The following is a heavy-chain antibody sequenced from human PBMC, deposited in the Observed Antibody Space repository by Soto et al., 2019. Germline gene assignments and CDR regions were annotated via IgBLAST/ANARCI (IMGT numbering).Heavy chain of an antibody. V-gene: IGHV1-8*01. CDR1: VYTYTRYD. J-gene: IGHJ4*02. CDR3: ALYSSGWMIFDY. Sequence: ASVNVSCKASVYTYTRYDINWVRQATGQGLEWMGWMNPNSGNTGYAQKFQGRVTMTRNTSISTAYMELSSLRSEDTAVYYCALYSSGWMIFDYWGQGTLVTVSS. CDR2: MNPNSGNT. D-gene: IGHD6-19*01.